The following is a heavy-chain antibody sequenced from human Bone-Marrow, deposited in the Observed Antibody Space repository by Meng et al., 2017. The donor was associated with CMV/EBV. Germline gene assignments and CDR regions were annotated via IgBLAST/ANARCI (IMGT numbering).Heavy chain of an antibody. CDR2: INHSGRT. Sequence: LLPPSAPWRVHPQWPASLTVAVSGGCFSGHSWSVIRQHPGKGLEWIGEINHSGRTNYNPSLKSRVTISVDTSKNQFSLKLSSVTAADTAVYYCARGGVVVNGAPFDYWGQGTLVTVSS. CDR1: GGCFSGHS. D-gene: IGHD3-22*01. V-gene: IGHV4-34*01. CDR3: ARGGVVVNGAPFDY. J-gene: IGHJ4*02.